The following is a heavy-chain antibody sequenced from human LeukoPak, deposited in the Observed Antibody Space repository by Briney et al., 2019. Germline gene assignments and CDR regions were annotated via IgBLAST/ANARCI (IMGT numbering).Heavy chain of an antibody. J-gene: IGHJ6*02. V-gene: IGHV4-30-4*01. CDR1: GGSISSGDYH. CDR2: IYYSGST. CDR3: ARLCIEYSSSSSYYYYGMDV. Sequence: PSETLSLTCTVSGGSISSGDYHWSWIRQPPGKGLEWIGFIYYSGSTYYNPSLKSRVTISVDTSKNQFSLKLSSVTAADTAVYYCARLCIEYSSSSSYYYYGMDVWGQGTTVTVSS. D-gene: IGHD6-6*01.